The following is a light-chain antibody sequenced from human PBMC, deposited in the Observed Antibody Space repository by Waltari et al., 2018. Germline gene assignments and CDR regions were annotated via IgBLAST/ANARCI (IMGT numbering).Light chain of an antibody. V-gene: IGKV1-27*01. J-gene: IGKJ1*01. CDR3: QKYNSAPRT. Sequence: DIQMTQSPSSLSASVGDRVTITCRASQGISNYLAWYQQKPGKIPELLIYAASTLHSGVPTRFSGSGSGTDFTLIISSLQPEDVATYYCQKYNSAPRTFGQGTKVEIK. CDR2: AAS. CDR1: QGISNY.